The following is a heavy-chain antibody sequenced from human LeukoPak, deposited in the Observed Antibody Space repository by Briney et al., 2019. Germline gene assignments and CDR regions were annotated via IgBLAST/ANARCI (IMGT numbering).Heavy chain of an antibody. D-gene: IGHD6-19*01. V-gene: IGHV3-30*03. CDR3: ATDRGWYFQY. Sequence: GGSLRLSCAASGFTFSIYGMHWVRQAPGKGLEWVAVVSYDGTTKYCADSVKGRFTISRDNSKDTVYLQMSSLRAEDTAVFYCATDRGWYFQYWGQGTLVTVSS. J-gene: IGHJ4*02. CDR2: VSYDGTTK. CDR1: GFTFSIYG.